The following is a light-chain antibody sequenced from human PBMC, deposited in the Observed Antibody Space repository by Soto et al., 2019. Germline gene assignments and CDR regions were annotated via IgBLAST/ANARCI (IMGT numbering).Light chain of an antibody. CDR1: QSVSRN. CDR2: DAS. Sequence: EIVMTQSPATLSVSQGERATLSCRASQSVSRNLAWYQQKPGQAPRLLIYDASTRATGIPARFSGSGSGTGFTLTISSLQSEDFAVYYCQQYNNWPPWTFGQGTKVDIK. V-gene: IGKV3-15*01. J-gene: IGKJ1*01. CDR3: QQYNNWPPWT.